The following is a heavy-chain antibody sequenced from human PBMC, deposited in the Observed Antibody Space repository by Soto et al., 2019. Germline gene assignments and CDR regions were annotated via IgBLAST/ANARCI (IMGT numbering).Heavy chain of an antibody. CDR1: GFTFSSYG. J-gene: IGHJ6*03. CDR3: ARSNTYVSGSALNYYYYYYMDV. D-gene: IGHD3-10*01. V-gene: IGHV3-33*01. Sequence: GGSLRLSCAASGFTFSSYGMHWVRQVPGKGLEWVAVIWYDGSNKYYADSVKGRFTISRDNSKNTLYLQMNSLRAEDTAVYYCARSNTYVSGSALNYYYYYYMDVWGKGTTVTVSS. CDR2: IWYDGSNK.